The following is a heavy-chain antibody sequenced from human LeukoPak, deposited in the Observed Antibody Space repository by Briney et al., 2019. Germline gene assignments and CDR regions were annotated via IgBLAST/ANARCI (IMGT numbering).Heavy chain of an antibody. CDR1: GYTFTGYY. CDR3: ARVGRRYGSGSYCFFDY. D-gene: IGHD3-10*01. Sequence: GASVKVSCKASGYTFTGYYMHWVRQAPGQGLEWMGWINPNSGGTNYAQKFQGRVTMTRDTSISTAYMELSRLRSDDTAVYYCARVGRRYGSGSYCFFDYWGQGTLVTVSS. V-gene: IGHV1-2*02. J-gene: IGHJ4*02. CDR2: INPNSGGT.